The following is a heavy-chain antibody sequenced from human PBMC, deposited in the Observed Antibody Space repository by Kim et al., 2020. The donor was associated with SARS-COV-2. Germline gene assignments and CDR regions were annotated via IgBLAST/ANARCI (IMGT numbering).Heavy chain of an antibody. CDR3: ARGPGVGIAVAGDPY. CDR2: ISYDGSNK. Sequence: GGSLRLSCAASGFTFSSYAMHWVRQAPGKGLEWVAVISYDGSNKYYADSVKGRFTISRDNTKNTLYLQMNSLRAEDTDVYYCARGPGVGIAVAGDPYWGQGTLVTVSS. CDR1: GFTFSSYA. J-gene: IGHJ4*02. V-gene: IGHV3-30-3*01. D-gene: IGHD6-19*01.